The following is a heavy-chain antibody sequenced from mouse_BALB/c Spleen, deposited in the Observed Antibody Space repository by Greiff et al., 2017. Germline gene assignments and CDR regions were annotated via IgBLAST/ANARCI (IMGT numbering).Heavy chain of an antibody. J-gene: IGHJ3*01. D-gene: IGHD4-1*01. Sequence: VKLVESGPGLVAPSQSLSITCTVSGFSLTSYGVHWVRQPPGKGLEWLGVIWAGGSTNYNSALMSRLSISKDNSKSQVFLKMNSLQTDDTAMYYCARDNWESFAYWGQGTLVTVSA. CDR2: IWAGGST. V-gene: IGHV2-9*02. CDR1: GFSLTSYG. CDR3: ARDNWESFAY.